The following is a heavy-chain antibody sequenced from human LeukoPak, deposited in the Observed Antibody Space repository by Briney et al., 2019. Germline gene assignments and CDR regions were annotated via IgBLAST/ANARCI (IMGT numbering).Heavy chain of an antibody. D-gene: IGHD6-25*01. CDR1: GFTFSSYA. CDR2: ISYDGSNK. V-gene: IGHV3-30-3*01. J-gene: IGHJ4*02. CDR3: ASGELYSSGGY. Sequence: GGSLRLSCAASGFTFSSYAMHWVRQAPGKGLEWVAVISYDGSNKYYADSVKGRFTISRDNSKNTLYLQMNSLRAEDTAVYYCASGELYSSGGYWGQGTLVTVSS.